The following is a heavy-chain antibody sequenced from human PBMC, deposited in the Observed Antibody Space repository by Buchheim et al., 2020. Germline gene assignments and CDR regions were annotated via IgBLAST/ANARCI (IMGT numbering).Heavy chain of an antibody. J-gene: IGHJ4*02. CDR1: GFTFSSYE. CDR3: ASPERSSGHTGDY. CDR2: LSSSGSTI. D-gene: IGHD3-22*01. Sequence: EVQLVESGGGLVQPGGSLRLSCAASGFTFSSYEMNWVRQAPGKGLEWVSSLSSSGSTIYYADSVKGRFTISTDNAKNSLFLQMNSLRAEDTAVYYCASPERSSGHTGDYWGQGTL. V-gene: IGHV3-48*03.